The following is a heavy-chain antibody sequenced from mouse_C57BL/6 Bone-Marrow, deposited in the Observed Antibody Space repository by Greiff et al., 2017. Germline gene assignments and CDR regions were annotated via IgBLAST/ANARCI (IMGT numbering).Heavy chain of an antibody. Sequence: VQLQQSGAELARPGASVKLSCKASGYTFTSYGISWVKQRTGQGPEWIGEIYPRSGNTYYNEKFKGKATLTADKSSSTAYMELRSLTSEDSAVYFCAKRGLEGVWGTGTTVTVSS. CDR3: AKRGLEGV. D-gene: IGHD3-3*01. CDR2: IYPRSGNT. CDR1: GYTFTSYG. V-gene: IGHV1-81*01. J-gene: IGHJ1*03.